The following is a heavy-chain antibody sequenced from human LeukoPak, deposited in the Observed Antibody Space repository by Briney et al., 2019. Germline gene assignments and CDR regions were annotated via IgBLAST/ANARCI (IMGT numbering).Heavy chain of an antibody. V-gene: IGHV4-34*01. CDR1: GGSFRGYY. CDR2: IDHSGGT. J-gene: IGHJ6*04. D-gene: IGHD3-10*01. CDR3: ARGDTYYGSGSPPGDV. Sequence: SETLSLTCAVYGGSFRGYYWSWIRHPPGGGLEWIAEIDHSGGTHYNPSLTSRVIISVDMSQHQVSLRLNSLTAADTAVYYCARGDTYYGSGSPPGDVWGNGTSVIVSS.